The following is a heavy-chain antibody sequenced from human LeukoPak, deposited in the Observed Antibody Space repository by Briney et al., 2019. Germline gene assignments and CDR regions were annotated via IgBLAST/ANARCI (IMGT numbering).Heavy chain of an antibody. V-gene: IGHV3-33*01. D-gene: IGHD1-14*01. CDR2: IWYDGSNK. CDR1: GFTLSSYG. CDR3: ARDHSAEYHYYYGMDV. J-gene: IGHJ6*02. Sequence: HGGSLRLSRAASGFTLSSYGMHWVRQAPGKGLEWVAAIWYDGSNKYYADSVNGRFTISRHNSKTTLYLKMNSLRAEATAVYYCARDHSAEYHYYYGMDVWGHGTTVTVSS.